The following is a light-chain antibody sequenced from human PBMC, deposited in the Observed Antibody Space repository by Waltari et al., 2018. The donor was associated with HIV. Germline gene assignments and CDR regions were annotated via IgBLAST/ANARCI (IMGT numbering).Light chain of an antibody. V-gene: IGLV1-47*01. CDR1: SSNTESDY. Sequence: QSVLTRPPSASRIPGQSSTITCSGSSSNTESDYVYSYQQLPGTAPKLLIYRNNQRPSGVPDRFSGSKSGTSASLAISGLRSEDEADYYCAAWDDSLSGQVFGGGTKLTVL. J-gene: IGLJ3*02. CDR3: AAWDDSLSGQV. CDR2: RNN.